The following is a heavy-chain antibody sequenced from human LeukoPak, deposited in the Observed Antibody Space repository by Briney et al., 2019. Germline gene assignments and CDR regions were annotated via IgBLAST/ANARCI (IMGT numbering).Heavy chain of an antibody. CDR2: MNPNSGNT. CDR3: ARGRGSSTYQLLMYYFDY. D-gene: IGHD2-2*01. Sequence: GASVKVSCKASGYTFTGYYMHWVRQAPGQGLEWMGWMNPNSGNTGYAQKFQGRVTITRNTSISTAYMELSSLRSEDTAVYYCARGRGSSTYQLLMYYFDYWGQGTLVTVSS. V-gene: IGHV1-8*03. CDR1: GYTFTGYY. J-gene: IGHJ4*02.